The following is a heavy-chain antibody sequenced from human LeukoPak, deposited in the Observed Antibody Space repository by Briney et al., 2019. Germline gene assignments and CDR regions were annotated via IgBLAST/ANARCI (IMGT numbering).Heavy chain of an antibody. CDR3: ARIYYYYYYMDV. CDR1: GGSISSSSYY. J-gene: IGHJ6*03. V-gene: IGHV4-39*07. Sequence: SETLSLTCTVSGGSISSSSYYWGWIRQPPGKGLEWIGSIYYSGSTYYNPSLRSRVTISVDTSKNQFSLKLSSVTAADTAVYCCARIYYYYYYMDVWGKGTTVTVSS. CDR2: IYYSGST.